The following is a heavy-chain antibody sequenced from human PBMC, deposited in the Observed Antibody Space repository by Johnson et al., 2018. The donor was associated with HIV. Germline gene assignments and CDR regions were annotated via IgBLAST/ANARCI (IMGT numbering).Heavy chain of an antibody. V-gene: IGHV3-53*01. J-gene: IGHJ3*02. CDR2: IYSGGST. Sequence: VQLVESGGGLIQPGGSLRLSCVVSGFTVSSNYMSWVRQAPGKGLEWVSVIYSGGSTYYADSVKGRFTISRDNSKNTLYLQMNSLRAEDTAVYYFASEDRGSPAAAFDIWGQGTMVTVSS. CDR1: GFTVSSNY. CDR3: ASEDRGSPAAAFDI. D-gene: IGHD2-15*01.